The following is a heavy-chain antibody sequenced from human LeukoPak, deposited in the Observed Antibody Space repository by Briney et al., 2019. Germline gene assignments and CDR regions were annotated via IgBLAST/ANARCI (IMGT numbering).Heavy chain of an antibody. J-gene: IGHJ5*02. Sequence: GGSLRLSCAASGFTFSSYGMHWVRQAPGKGLEWVAVISYDGSNKYYADSVKGRFTISRDNSKNTLYLQMNSLRAEDTAVYYCARAGDYDFWGRRNWFDPWGQGTLVTVSS. D-gene: IGHD3-3*01. CDR3: ARAGDYDFWGRRNWFDP. V-gene: IGHV3-33*05. CDR2: ISYDGSNK. CDR1: GFTFSSYG.